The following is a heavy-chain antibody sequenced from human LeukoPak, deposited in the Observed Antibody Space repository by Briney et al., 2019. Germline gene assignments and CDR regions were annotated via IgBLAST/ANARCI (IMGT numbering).Heavy chain of an antibody. CDR2: ISSSSSYI. D-gene: IGHD3-16*02. J-gene: IGHJ1*01. Sequence: PGGSLRLSCAASGFTFSSYSMNWVRQAPGKGLEWVSYISSSSSYIYYADSVKGRFTISRDNAKNSLYLQMNSLRAEDTAVYYCARSDQWDYVWGSYRFSEYFQHWGQGTLVTVSS. CDR1: GFTFSSYS. CDR3: ARSDQWDYVWGSYRFSEYFQH. V-gene: IGHV3-21*01.